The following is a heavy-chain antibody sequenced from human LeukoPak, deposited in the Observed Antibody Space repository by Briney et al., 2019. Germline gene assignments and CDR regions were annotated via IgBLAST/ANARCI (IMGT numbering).Heavy chain of an antibody. Sequence: PGGSLRLSCAASGFTFRDYAMSWVRQAPGKGLEWVAVISYDGSNKYYADSVKGRFTISRDNSKNTLYLQMNSLRAEDTAVYYCAKGPDYGGNSPNYYYGMDVWGQGTTVTVSS. J-gene: IGHJ6*02. V-gene: IGHV3-30*18. CDR1: GFTFRDYA. CDR2: ISYDGSNK. CDR3: AKGPDYGGNSPNYYYGMDV. D-gene: IGHD4-23*01.